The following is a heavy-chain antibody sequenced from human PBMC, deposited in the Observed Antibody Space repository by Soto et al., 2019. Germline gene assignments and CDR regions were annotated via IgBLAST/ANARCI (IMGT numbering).Heavy chain of an antibody. CDR3: ARVSVTIFGVVMGHYYYAMDV. V-gene: IGHV4-34*01. Sequence: PSVTLSLTCAAYPGSFSDYHWSWIRQPPGKGLEWIGEINHGGSTKYNPSLKSRVTISKDTSKKQVSLKLTSVTAADTAVYYCARVSVTIFGVVMGHYYYAMDVWGQGTTVTVSS. CDR1: PGSFSDYH. D-gene: IGHD3-3*01. J-gene: IGHJ6*02. CDR2: INHGGST.